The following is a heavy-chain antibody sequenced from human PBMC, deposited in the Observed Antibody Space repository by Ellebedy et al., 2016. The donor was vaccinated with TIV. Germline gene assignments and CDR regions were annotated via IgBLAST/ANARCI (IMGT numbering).Heavy chain of an antibody. D-gene: IGHD1-26*01. CDR2: ITWNSGKK. J-gene: IGHJ4*02. CDR1: GFTFEDYG. CDR3: AKDMGYSGSYFMGFDY. Sequence: SLKISCAASGFTFEDYGMHWVRQVPGKGLEWVSGITWNSGKKDYADTVKGRFTISRDNAKNSLYLEMNSLRTDDTAFYYCAKDMGYSGSYFMGFDYWGQGTLVTVSS. V-gene: IGHV3-9*01.